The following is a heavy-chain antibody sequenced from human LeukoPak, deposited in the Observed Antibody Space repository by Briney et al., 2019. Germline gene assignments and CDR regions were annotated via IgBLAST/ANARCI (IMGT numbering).Heavy chain of an antibody. D-gene: IGHD5-24*01. V-gene: IGHV3-30*18. CDR2: MSYDGSNK. Sequence: GRSLRLSCAASGFTFSSYGMHWVRQAPGKGLEWVAVMSYDGSNKYYADSVKGRFTISRDNSKNTLYLQMNSLRAEDTAVYYCAKDGRWLQYYFDYWGQGTLVTVSS. CDR3: AKDGRWLQYYFDY. CDR1: GFTFSSYG. J-gene: IGHJ4*02.